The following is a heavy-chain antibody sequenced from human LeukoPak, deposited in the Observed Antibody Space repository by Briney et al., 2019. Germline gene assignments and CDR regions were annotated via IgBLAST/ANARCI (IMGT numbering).Heavy chain of an antibody. CDR2: IYYSGST. Sequence: SETLSLTCTVSGGSISSYYWSWIRQPPGKGLEWIGYIYYSGSTNYNPSLKSRVTISVDTSKNQFSLKLSSATAADTAVYYCARKYYYDSSGYHFDYWGQGTLVTVSS. V-gene: IGHV4-59*12. D-gene: IGHD3-22*01. CDR1: GGSISSYY. J-gene: IGHJ4*02. CDR3: ARKYYYDSSGYHFDY.